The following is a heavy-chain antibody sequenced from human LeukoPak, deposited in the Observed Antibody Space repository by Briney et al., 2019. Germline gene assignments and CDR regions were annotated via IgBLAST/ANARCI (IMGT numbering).Heavy chain of an antibody. J-gene: IGHJ4*02. CDR1: AYTFSGYD. D-gene: IGHD2-21*01. V-gene: IGHV1-2*02. Sequence: ASVKASWKASAYTFSGYDIHWVRQAPGQGLEWMGWINFNSGGKIFAEKFQDRVTMARDTSISTAYMELSRLRSEDTAVYYCARQIVSGSMGCDFWGQGTLVTVSS. CDR2: INFNSGGK. CDR3: ARQIVSGSMGCDF.